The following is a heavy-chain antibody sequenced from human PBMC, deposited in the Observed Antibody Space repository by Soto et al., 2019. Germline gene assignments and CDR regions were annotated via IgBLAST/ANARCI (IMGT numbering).Heavy chain of an antibody. V-gene: IGHV4-59*01. Sequence: QVQLQESGPGLVKPSETLSLTCTVSGGSISGYYWTWIRQSPGKGLEWIGYFYSSANTKYNPSLKSRVTISVDTSKNQFSLKLTSVTAADTAVYYCARDLLHGDYYYGMDVWGQGTTVTVSS. CDR2: FYSSANT. CDR1: GGSISGYY. D-gene: IGHD1-26*01. CDR3: ARDLLHGDYYYGMDV. J-gene: IGHJ6*02.